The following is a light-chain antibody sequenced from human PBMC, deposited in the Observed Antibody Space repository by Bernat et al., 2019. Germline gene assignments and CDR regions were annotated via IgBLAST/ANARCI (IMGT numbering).Light chain of an antibody. CDR1: SSNIGSNN. V-gene: IGLV1-44*01. CDR2: KSN. J-gene: IGLJ2*01. Sequence: QSVVTQALSASGTPGQRVTISCSGSSSNIGSNNVNWYQQLPGTAPKLLIYKSNQRPSGVPDRFSGSKSGTSASLAISGLQSEDEADYHCAAWDDSLNAVLFGGGTRLTVL. CDR3: AAWDDSLNAVL.